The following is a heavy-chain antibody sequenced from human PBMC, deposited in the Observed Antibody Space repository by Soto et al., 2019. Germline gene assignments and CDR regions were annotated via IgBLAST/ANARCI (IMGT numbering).Heavy chain of an antibody. J-gene: IGHJ5*02. CDR1: GFTFSSYA. V-gene: IGHV3-23*01. CDR2: ISGSGGST. D-gene: IGHD6-13*01. Sequence: GGSLRLSCAASGFTFSSYAMSWVRQAPGKGLEWVSAISGSGGSTYYADSVKGRFTISRDNSKNTLYLQMNSLRAEDTAVYYCAKAPVNSSSWYYGWFDPWGQGTLVTVSS. CDR3: AKAPVNSSSWYYGWFDP.